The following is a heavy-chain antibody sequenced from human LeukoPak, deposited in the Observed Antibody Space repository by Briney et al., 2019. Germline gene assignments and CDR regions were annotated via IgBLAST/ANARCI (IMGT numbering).Heavy chain of an antibody. Sequence: SETLSLTCAVSGYSISSGYYLGWIRQPPGKGLEWIVSIYHSGSTYYNPSLKSRVTISVDTSKNQFSLKLSSVTAADTAVYYCARTSGGNSDYWGQGTLVTVSS. J-gene: IGHJ4*02. CDR2: IYHSGST. D-gene: IGHD4-23*01. CDR1: GYSISSGYY. V-gene: IGHV4-38-2*01. CDR3: ARTSGGNSDY.